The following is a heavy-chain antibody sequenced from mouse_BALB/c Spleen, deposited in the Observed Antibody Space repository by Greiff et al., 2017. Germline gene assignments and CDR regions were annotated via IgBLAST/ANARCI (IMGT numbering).Heavy chain of an antibody. CDR2: IYPYNGGT. D-gene: IGHD2-2*01. V-gene: IGHV1S29*02. Sequence: VQLQQSGPELVKPGASVQMSCKASGYTFTDYNMHWVKQSHGKSLEWIGYIYPYNGGTVYNQKFKSKATSTVDNSSSTAYMELRSLTSADSAVYYCARWLRHAMDYWGQGTSVTVSS. CDR3: ARWLRHAMDY. CDR1: GYTFTDYN. J-gene: IGHJ4*01.